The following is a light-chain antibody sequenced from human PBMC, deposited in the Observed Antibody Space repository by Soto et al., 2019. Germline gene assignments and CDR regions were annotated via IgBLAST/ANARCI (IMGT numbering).Light chain of an antibody. CDR1: PGAVTSGHY. V-gene: IGLV7-46*01. CDR2: DTR. J-gene: IGLJ1*01. Sequence: QAVVTQAPSLTVSPGGTVTLTCGSRPGAVTSGHYPYWFQQKPGQAPRTLIYDTRNKHSWTPARFSGSLLGGKAALTLSGAQPEDEAEYYCLLSYSGARGVFGTGTKLTVL. CDR3: LLSYSGARGV.